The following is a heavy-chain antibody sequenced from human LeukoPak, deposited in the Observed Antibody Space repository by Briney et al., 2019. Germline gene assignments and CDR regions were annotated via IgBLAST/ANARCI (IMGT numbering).Heavy chain of an antibody. CDR3: AKDRDGDFHFYLDV. CDR1: GLTFRVYA. V-gene: IGHV3-23*01. D-gene: IGHD4-17*01. Sequence: PGGPLRLSCEASGLTFRVYAMSGIPQAPGKGREWVSLISATGAKTSYADSVKGRFTISRDNSRNMVFLQMHSLRAEDTAVYYCAKDRDGDFHFYLDVWGKGTTVSVSS. J-gene: IGHJ6*04. CDR2: ISATGAKT.